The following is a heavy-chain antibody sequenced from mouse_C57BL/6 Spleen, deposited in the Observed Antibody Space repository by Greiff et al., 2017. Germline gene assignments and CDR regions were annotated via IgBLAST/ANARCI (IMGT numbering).Heavy chain of an antibody. Sequence: EVNVVESGGGLVQPGGSLKLSCAASGFTFSDYGMAWVRQAPRKGPEWVAFISNLAYSIYYADTVTGRFTISRENAKNTLYLEMSSLRSEDTAMYYCARQSSRYYFDYWGQGTTLTVSS. CDR2: ISNLAYSI. V-gene: IGHV5-15*01. D-gene: IGHD1-1*01. CDR3: ARQSSRYYFDY. CDR1: GFTFSDYG. J-gene: IGHJ2*01.